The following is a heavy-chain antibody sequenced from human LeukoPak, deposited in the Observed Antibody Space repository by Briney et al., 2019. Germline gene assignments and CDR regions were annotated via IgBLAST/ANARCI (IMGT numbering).Heavy chain of an antibody. CDR2: MNPSGGEP. CDR3: ARLRWEIAHYWYFER. Sequence: PPRSLTLSCAAAGFTLNTFPASCVRQAPGKGLEWVSAMNPSGGEPYFPDSVRGRLTISRDNSKNTEYLQMDSLRVEDTAVYYCARLRWEIAHYWYFERWGRGALVTVS. D-gene: IGHD4-23*01. V-gene: IGHV3-23*01. J-gene: IGHJ2*01. CDR1: GFTLNTFP.